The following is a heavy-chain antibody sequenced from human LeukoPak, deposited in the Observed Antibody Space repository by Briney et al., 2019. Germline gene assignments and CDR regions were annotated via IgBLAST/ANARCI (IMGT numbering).Heavy chain of an antibody. CDR1: GFTFSSYG. V-gene: IGHV3-30*02. D-gene: IGHD3-9*01. CDR3: AKDYNILTGYYVNWFDP. CDR2: IRYDGSNK. J-gene: IGHJ5*02. Sequence: GGSLRLSCAASGFTFSSYGMHWVRQAPGKGLEWVAFIRYDGSNKYYADSVKGRFTISRDNSKNTLYLQMNSLRDEDTAVYYCAKDYNILTGYYVNWFDPWGQGTLVTVSS.